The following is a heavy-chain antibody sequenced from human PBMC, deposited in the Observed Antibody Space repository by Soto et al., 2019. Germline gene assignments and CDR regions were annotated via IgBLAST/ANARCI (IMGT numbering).Heavy chain of an antibody. CDR2: MNAKSGDT. J-gene: IGHJ6*02. V-gene: IGHV1-8*01. Sequence: QAHMEQSGAELKRPGASVKVSCKDSGYTFSDFDINWRRQASGQGPEWMGWMNAKSGDTFFPQRFRGKFNMMWDTTLSTAYMEVCSLTSLHTATYYCARGNPFNYSGFDFWVQGTTVAVSS. CDR3: ARGNPFNYSGFDF. D-gene: IGHD2-15*01. CDR1: GYTFSDFD.